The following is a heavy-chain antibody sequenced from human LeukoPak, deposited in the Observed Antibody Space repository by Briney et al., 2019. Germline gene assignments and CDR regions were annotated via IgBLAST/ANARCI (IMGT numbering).Heavy chain of an antibody. D-gene: IGHD5-24*01. V-gene: IGHV1-69*13. J-gene: IGHJ4*02. CDR2: IIPIFGTA. Sequence: ASVKVSCKASGGTFISYAISWVRQAPGQGLEWMGGIIPIFGTANYAQKFQGRVTITADESTSTAYMELSSLRAEDTAVYYCARDGLGDGYNPEGSFDYWGQGTLVTVSS. CDR3: ARDGLGDGYNPEGSFDY. CDR1: GGTFISYA.